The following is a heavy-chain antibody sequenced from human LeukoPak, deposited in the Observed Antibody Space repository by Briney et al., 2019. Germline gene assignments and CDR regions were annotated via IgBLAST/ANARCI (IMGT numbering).Heavy chain of an antibody. CDR1: GFTFSNYS. Sequence: PGGSLRLSCAASGFTFSNYSMNWVRQAPGKGLEWVSYVIRSSSTIYYADSVKGRFTISRDNAKNSLYLQMNSLRAEDTAVYYCARGGAVAGTGDYWGQGTLVTVSS. CDR3: ARGGAVAGTGDY. D-gene: IGHD6-19*01. CDR2: VIRSSSTI. V-gene: IGHV3-48*01. J-gene: IGHJ4*02.